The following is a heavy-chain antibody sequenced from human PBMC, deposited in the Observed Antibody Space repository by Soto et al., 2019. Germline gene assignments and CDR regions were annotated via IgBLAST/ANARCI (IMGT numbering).Heavy chain of an antibody. J-gene: IGHJ4*02. CDR3: AKDGRLVGAKVL. Sequence: PGGSLRLSCAASGFTFSSYSMNWVRQAPGKGLEWVSSISSSSGYIYYADSVKGRFTISRDNSKNTLYLQMNSLRAEDTAVYYCAKDGRLVGAKVLWGQGTLVTVSS. D-gene: IGHD1-26*01. CDR2: ISSSSGYI. V-gene: IGHV3-21*04. CDR1: GFTFSSYS.